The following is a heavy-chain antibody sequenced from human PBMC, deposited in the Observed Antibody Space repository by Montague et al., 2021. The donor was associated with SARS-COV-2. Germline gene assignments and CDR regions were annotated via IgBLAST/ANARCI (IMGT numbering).Heavy chain of an antibody. CDR3: AAEIGYYDFWSGYHDAFDI. D-gene: IGHD3-3*01. Sequence: SLRLSCAASGFTFSSYAMHWVRQAPGKGLEWVAVISYDGGNKYYADSVKGRFTISRDNSKNTLYLQMSSLRAEDTAVYYCAAEIGYYDFWSGYHDAFDIWGQGTMVTVSS. J-gene: IGHJ3*02. CDR2: ISYDGGNK. CDR1: GFTFSSYA. V-gene: IGHV3-30-3*01.